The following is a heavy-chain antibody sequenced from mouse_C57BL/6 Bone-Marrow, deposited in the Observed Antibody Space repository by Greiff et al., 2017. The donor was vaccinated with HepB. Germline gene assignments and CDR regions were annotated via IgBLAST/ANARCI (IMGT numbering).Heavy chain of an antibody. CDR3: ARTGTWRDYAMDY. CDR1: GYAFSSYW. CDR2: IYPGDGDT. Sequence: VMLVESGAELVKPGASVKISCKASGYAFSSYWMNWVKQRPGKGLEWIGQIYPGDGDTNYNGKFKGKATLTADKSSSTAYMQLSSLTSEDSAVYFCARTGTWRDYAMDYWGQGTSVTVSS. J-gene: IGHJ4*01. D-gene: IGHD4-1*01. V-gene: IGHV1-80*01.